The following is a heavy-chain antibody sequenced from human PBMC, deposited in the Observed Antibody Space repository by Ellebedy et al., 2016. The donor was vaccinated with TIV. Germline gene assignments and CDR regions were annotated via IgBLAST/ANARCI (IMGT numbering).Heavy chain of an antibody. CDR3: ARDIDLGQGKIYRWAFDP. D-gene: IGHD3-16*01. CDR1: GDSISSRSW. V-gene: IGHV4-4*02. CDR2: MSHSGAV. Sequence: MPSETLSLTCDVFGDSISSRSWWTWVRQPPGKGLEWIGEMSHSGAVNYNPSLKSRVTISVDESTNQFSLRLTSVTAADTAVYYCARDIDLGQGKIYRWAFDPWGQGTLVTVSS. J-gene: IGHJ5*02.